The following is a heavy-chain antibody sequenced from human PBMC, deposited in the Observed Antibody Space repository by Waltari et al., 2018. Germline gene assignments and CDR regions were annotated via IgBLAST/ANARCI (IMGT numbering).Heavy chain of an antibody. D-gene: IGHD2-2*01. CDR1: GFSISAYA. J-gene: IGHJ4*02. V-gene: IGHV3-23*01. Sequence: EVQLLECGGGLSQPGGSLRLSCAASGFSISAYAMSCVRQAPGKGLEWVSSISERGDSTYYADSVKGRVTTSRDNSKNTVYLQMSNVRSEDTAVYYCAKEGVGYCTRTSCCIGFDLWGQGTLVTVSS. CDR2: ISERGDST. CDR3: AKEGVGYCTRTSCCIGFDL.